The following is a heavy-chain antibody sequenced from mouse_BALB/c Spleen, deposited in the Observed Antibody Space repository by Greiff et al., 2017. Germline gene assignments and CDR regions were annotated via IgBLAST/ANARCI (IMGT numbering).Heavy chain of an antibody. CDR1: GFTFSSYA. Sequence: EVKLVESGGGLVKPGGSLKLSCAASGFTFSSYAMSWVRQSPEKRLEWVAEISSGGSYTYYPATVTGRFTISRDNAKNTLYLEMSSLRSEDTAMYYCARVDGYFDYWGQGTTLTVSS. CDR2: ISSGGSYT. V-gene: IGHV5-9-4*01. D-gene: IGHD2-3*01. CDR3: ARVDGYFDY. J-gene: IGHJ2*01.